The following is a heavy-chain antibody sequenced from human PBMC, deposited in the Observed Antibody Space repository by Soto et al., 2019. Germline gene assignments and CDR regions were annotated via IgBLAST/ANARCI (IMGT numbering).Heavy chain of an antibody. CDR2: ISYDGSNK. CDR3: ARAKYGARGAFDI. V-gene: IGHV3-30*04. D-gene: IGHD2-8*01. Sequence: GESLKISCAASGFTFSSYAMHWVRQAPGKGLEWVAVISYDGSNKYYADSVKGRFTISRDNSKNTLYLQMNSLRAEDTAVYYCARAKYGARGAFDIWGQGTMVTVSS. J-gene: IGHJ3*02. CDR1: GFTFSSYA.